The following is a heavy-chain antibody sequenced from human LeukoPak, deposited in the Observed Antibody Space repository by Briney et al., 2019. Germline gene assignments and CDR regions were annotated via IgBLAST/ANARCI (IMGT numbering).Heavy chain of an antibody. Sequence: GGSLRLSCAASGFSFSTFHMNWVRQAPGKGLEWVSSISSSSSYIYYADSVKGRFTISRDNAKNSLYLQMNSLRAEDTAVYYCARVFRGVIKGVFDYWGQGTLVTVSS. D-gene: IGHD3-10*01. CDR2: ISSSSSYI. J-gene: IGHJ4*02. CDR3: ARVFRGVIKGVFDY. CDR1: GFSFSTFH. V-gene: IGHV3-21*01.